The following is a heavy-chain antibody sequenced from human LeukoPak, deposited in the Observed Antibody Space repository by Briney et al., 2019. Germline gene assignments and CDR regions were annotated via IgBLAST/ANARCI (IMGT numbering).Heavy chain of an antibody. D-gene: IGHD2-15*01. CDR1: GFTFSSYW. J-gene: IGHJ4*02. CDR3: ARDRRCSGGSCYYFDY. V-gene: IGHV3-7*04. Sequence: PGGSLRLSCAASGFTFSSYWMTWVRQAPGKGLEWVASIKQDGSEKYYVDSVKGRFTISRDNAKNSLYLQMNSLRAEDTAVYYCARDRRCSGGSCYYFDYWGQGTLVTVSS. CDR2: IKQDGSEK.